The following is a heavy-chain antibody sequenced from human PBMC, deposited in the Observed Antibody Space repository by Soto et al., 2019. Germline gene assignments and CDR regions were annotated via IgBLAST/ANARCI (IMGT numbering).Heavy chain of an antibody. Sequence: GGSLRLSCAASGFTFSSDSMGWVRQAPGKGLEWVASISSSGSFVNYADSVKGRFTISRDNAKNSLYLQMRSLKDEDTAVYYCARDPPSGTTLDWFDSCGQATLVTVSS. D-gene: IGHD1-7*01. CDR2: ISSSGSFV. J-gene: IGHJ5*01. CDR1: GFTFSSDS. V-gene: IGHV3-21*01. CDR3: ARDPPSGTTLDWFDS.